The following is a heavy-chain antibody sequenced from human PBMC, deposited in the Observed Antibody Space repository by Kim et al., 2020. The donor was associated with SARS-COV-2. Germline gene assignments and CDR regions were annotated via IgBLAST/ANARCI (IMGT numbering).Heavy chain of an antibody. Sequence: SETLSLTCTVSGGSISYSYWSWIRQPPGKGLEWIGYIYYSGSTKYNPSLKSRVTISVDTSKNQFSLKLSSVTAADTAVYYCAGHAIGESLNWFDPWGQGTLVTVSS. CDR2: IYYSGST. J-gene: IGHJ5*02. D-gene: IGHD3-10*01. V-gene: IGHV4-59*08. CDR1: GGSISYSY. CDR3: AGHAIGESLNWFDP.